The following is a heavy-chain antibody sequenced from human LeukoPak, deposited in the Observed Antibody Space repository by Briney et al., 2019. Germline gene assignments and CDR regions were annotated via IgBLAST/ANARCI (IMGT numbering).Heavy chain of an antibody. J-gene: IGHJ4*02. Sequence: GESLKISCKGSGYSFTSYWIGWVRQMPGKGLEWMGIIYPGDSDTRYSPSFQGQVTISADKSTSTAYLQWSSLKASDTAMYYCARRGISPYREFDYWGQGTLVTVSS. CDR2: IYPGDSDT. CDR3: ARRGISPYREFDY. V-gene: IGHV5-51*01. D-gene: IGHD1-26*01. CDR1: GYSFTSYW.